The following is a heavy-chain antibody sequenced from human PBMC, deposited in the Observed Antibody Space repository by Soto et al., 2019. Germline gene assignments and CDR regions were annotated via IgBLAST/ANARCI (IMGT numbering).Heavy chain of an antibody. D-gene: IGHD1-1*01. J-gene: IGHJ4*02. V-gene: IGHV1-24*01. CDR3: ANLDVASHSFDY. CDR2: FDPEDGET. Sequence: ASVKVSCKVSGYTLTELSMRWVRQAPGKGLEWMGGFDPEDGETIYAQKFQGRVTMTEDTSTDTAYMELSSLRSEDTAVYYCANLDVASHSFDYWGQGTLVTVSS. CDR1: GYTLTELS.